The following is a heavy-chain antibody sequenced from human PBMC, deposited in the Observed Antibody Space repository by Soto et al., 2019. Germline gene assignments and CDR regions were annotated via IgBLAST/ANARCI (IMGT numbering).Heavy chain of an antibody. J-gene: IGHJ4*02. CDR2: ISAYNGNT. D-gene: IGHD2-21*02. Sequence: ASVKVSCKASGYTFTSYGISWVRQAPGQGLEWMGWISAYNGNTNYAQKLQGRVTMTRDTPTSTAYMELSSLRSDDTAVYYCARSIVVVTALDYWGQGNLVTVSS. CDR3: ARSIVVVTALDY. V-gene: IGHV1-18*01. CDR1: GYTFTSYG.